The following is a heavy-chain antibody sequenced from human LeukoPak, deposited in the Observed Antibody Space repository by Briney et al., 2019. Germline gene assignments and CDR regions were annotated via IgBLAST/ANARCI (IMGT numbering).Heavy chain of an antibody. V-gene: IGHV4-61*02. D-gene: IGHD3-10*01. CDR3: ASNLYGSGNYFAY. CDR1: GDSISSGDHY. CDR2: IYTSGST. Sequence: PSQTLSLTCTVSGDSISSGDHYWSWIRQPAGKGLEWIGRIYTSGSTKYNPSLKSRVTISVDTSKNQFSLKLSSVTAADTAVYYCASNLYGSGNYFAYWGQGTLVTVS. J-gene: IGHJ4*02.